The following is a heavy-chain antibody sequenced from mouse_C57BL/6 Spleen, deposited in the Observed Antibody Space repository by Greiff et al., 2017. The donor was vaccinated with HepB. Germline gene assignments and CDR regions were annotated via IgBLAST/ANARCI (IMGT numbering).Heavy chain of an antibody. Sequence: EVHLVESGGGLVKPGGSLKLSCAASGFTFSDYGMHWVRQAPEKGLEWVAYISSGSSTIYYADTVKGRFTISRDNAKNTLFLQMTSLRSEDTAMYYCARPSWYYFDYWGQGTTLTVSS. V-gene: IGHV5-17*01. J-gene: IGHJ2*01. CDR1: GFTFSDYG. CDR2: ISSGSSTI. CDR3: ARPSWYYFDY.